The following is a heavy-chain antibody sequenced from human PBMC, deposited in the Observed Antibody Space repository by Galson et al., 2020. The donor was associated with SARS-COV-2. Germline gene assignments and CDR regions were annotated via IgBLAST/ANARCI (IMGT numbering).Heavy chain of an antibody. J-gene: IGHJ6*03. V-gene: IGHV4-59*08. Sequence: SETLSLTCTVSGGSISTYYWTWIRQPPGKGLEWIGYILYSGSTNYNPSLKSRVTISIDTSKNQFSLRLSSVTAADTAVYYCARHRGYSNPPMDVWGKGTTVTVSS. CDR3: ARHRGYSNPPMDV. CDR1: GGSISTYY. D-gene: IGHD6-13*01. CDR2: ILYSGST.